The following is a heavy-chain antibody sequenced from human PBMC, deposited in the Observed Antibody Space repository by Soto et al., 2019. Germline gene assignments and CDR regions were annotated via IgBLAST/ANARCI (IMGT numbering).Heavy chain of an antibody. J-gene: IGHJ4*02. D-gene: IGHD3-3*01. CDR2: IYNGGST. CDR3: ARAPVGLDTISYFDY. Sequence: QVQLQESGPGLVKPSETLSLTCTVSGDSVGSVGFHWAWLRRPPGKGLEWIGYIYNGGSTYYRPSLESRMYMSLDATRNHYSLRLTSVTAADTAVYFCARAPVGLDTISYFDYWGQGKLVTVSS. V-gene: IGHV4-30-4*01. CDR1: GDSVGSVGFH.